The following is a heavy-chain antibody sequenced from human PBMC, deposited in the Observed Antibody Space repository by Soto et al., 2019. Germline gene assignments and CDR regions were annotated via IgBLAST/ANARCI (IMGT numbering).Heavy chain of an antibody. CDR2: IYHSGST. CDR1: GGSISSGGYS. CDR3: ARVSRSWYYDSSGYYDGYYFDY. D-gene: IGHD3-22*01. Sequence: PSGTLALTSAVSGGSISSGGYSWSWIRQPPGKCLEWIGYIYHSGSTYYNPSLKSRVTISVDRSKNQFSLKLSSVTAADTAVYYCARVSRSWYYDSSGYYDGYYFDYWGQGTLVTVSS. J-gene: IGHJ4*02. V-gene: IGHV4-30-2*01.